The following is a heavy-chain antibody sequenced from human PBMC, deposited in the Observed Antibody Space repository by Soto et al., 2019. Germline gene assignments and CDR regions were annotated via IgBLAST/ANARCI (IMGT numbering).Heavy chain of an antibody. D-gene: IGHD2-21*02. V-gene: IGHV4-30-4*08. J-gene: IGHJ6*02. CDR1: GGSISYEYYQ. CDR3: AREDDGGDRDYYGLDV. Sequence: QVQLQQSGPGLVKPSQTLSLTCTVSGGSISYEYYQWTWIRQSPGKCLEWIGYIHYSWSILYIPSFKSRVTISVATSKNQSSLQLGSVTAADTAVYFCAREDDGGDRDYYGLDVWGQGTTVTVSS. CDR2: IHYSWSI.